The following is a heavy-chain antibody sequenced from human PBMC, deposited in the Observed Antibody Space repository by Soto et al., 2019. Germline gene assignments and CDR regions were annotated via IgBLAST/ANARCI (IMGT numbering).Heavy chain of an antibody. V-gene: IGHV1-69*13. D-gene: IGHD1-1*01. CDR3: ARGLEMATTYYNWFDP. CDR1: GGTFSSYA. J-gene: IGHJ5*02. Sequence: GASVKVSCKASGGTFSSYAISWVRQAPGQGLEWMGGIIPIFGTANYAQKFQGRVTITADESTSTAYMELSSLRSEDTAVYYCARGLEMATTYYNWFDPSGQGTLVTVSS. CDR2: IIPIFGTA.